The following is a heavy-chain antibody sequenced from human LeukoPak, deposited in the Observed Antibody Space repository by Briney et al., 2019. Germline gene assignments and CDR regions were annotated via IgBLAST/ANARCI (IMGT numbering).Heavy chain of an antibody. J-gene: IGHJ6*03. CDR3: ARGLQYQLLKALGYYYMDV. V-gene: IGHV1-69*05. CDR2: IIPISGTA. D-gene: IGHD2-2*01. Sequence: SVKVSCKASGGTFSSHAIAWLRQAPGQGPEWMGGIIPISGTANYAQKFQGRVTITTDESTSTAYMELSSLTSDDTAVYYCARGLQYQLLKALGYYYMDVWGEGTTVTVSS. CDR1: GGTFSSHA.